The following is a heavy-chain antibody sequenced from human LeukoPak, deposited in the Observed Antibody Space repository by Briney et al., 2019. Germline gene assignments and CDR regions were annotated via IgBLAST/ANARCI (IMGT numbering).Heavy chain of an antibody. CDR2: ISSSSSTI. CDR3: AKGMELKCSGGSCYYAFDI. D-gene: IGHD2-15*01. J-gene: IGHJ3*02. V-gene: IGHV3-48*01. Sequence: GGSLRLSCAASGFTFSSYSMNWVRQAPGKGLEWVSYISSSSSTIYYADSVKGRFTISRDNSKNTLYLQMNSLRAEDTAVYYCAKGMELKCSGGSCYYAFDIWGQGTMVTVSS. CDR1: GFTFSSYS.